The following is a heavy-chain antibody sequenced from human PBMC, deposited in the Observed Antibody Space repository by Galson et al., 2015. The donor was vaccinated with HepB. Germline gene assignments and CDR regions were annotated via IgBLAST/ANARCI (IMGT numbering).Heavy chain of an antibody. Sequence: VKVSCKASGYTFTSYDINWVRQATGQGLEWMGWMNPNNGNTGYAQKFQGRVTMTRDTSITTAYMELSSLRSEDTAVYYCARGLRGLGYCSSSSCYNWFDPWGQGTLVTVSS. CDR1: GYTFTSYD. J-gene: IGHJ5*02. CDR2: MNPNNGNT. CDR3: ARGLRGLGYCSSSSCYNWFDP. D-gene: IGHD2-2*03. V-gene: IGHV1-8*02.